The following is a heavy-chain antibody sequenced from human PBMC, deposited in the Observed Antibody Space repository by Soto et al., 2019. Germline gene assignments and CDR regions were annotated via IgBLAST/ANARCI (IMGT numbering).Heavy chain of an antibody. CDR2: ISGSGGST. V-gene: IGHV3-23*01. Sequence: QPGGSLRLSCAASGFTFSSYAMSWVRQAPGKGLEWVSAISGSGGSTYYADSVKGRFTISRDNSKNTLYLQMNSLRAEDTAVYYCAKLATGRIYYYYYYGMDVWGQGTTVTVSS. J-gene: IGHJ6*02. D-gene: IGHD3-10*01. CDR1: GFTFSSYA. CDR3: AKLATGRIYYYYYYGMDV.